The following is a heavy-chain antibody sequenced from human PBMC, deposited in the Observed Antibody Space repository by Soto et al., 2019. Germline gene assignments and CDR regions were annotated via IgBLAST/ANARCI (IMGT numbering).Heavy chain of an antibody. J-gene: IGHJ3*02. CDR3: ARDHLPSDAFDI. CDR2: ISAYNGNT. Sequence: ASVKVPCKASGYTGTSFGISWGRQAPGQGLEWMGWISAYNGNTNYAQKLQGRVTMTTDTSTSTAYMELRSLRSDDTAVYYCARDHLPSDAFDIWGQGTMVTVSS. V-gene: IGHV1-18*01. CDR1: GYTGTSFG.